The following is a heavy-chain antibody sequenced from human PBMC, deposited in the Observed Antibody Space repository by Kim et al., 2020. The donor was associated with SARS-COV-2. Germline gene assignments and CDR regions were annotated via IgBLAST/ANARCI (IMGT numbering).Heavy chain of an antibody. CDR1: GFTFSTFG. J-gene: IGHJ4*02. V-gene: IGHV3-21*01. Sequence: GGSLRLSCAGSGFTFSTFGMNWVRQAPGKGLEWVSFISSSSSYIYYADSVKGRFTISRDNAKNSLNLQMNSLRAEDTAVYYCARDSHYGSEDYWGQGTLVTVSS. CDR2: ISSSSSYI. D-gene: IGHD3-10*01. CDR3: ARDSHYGSEDY.